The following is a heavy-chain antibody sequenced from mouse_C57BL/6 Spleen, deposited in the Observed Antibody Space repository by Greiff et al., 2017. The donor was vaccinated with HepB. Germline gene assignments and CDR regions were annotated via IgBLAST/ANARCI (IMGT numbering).Heavy chain of an antibody. V-gene: IGHV3-6*01. CDR3: ARERELGRYYAMDY. CDR1: GYSITSGYY. CDR2: ISYDGSN. J-gene: IGHJ4*01. D-gene: IGHD4-1*01. Sequence: EVKLLESGPGLVKPSQSLSLTCSVTGYSITSGYYWNWIRQFPGNKLEWMGYISYDGSNNYNPSLKNRISITRDTSKNQFFLKLNSVTTEDTATYYCARERELGRYYAMDYWGQGTSVTVSS.